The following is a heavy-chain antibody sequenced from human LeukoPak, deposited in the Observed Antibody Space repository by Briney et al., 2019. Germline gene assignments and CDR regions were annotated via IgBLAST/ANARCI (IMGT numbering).Heavy chain of an antibody. Sequence: GGSLRLSCAASGFTFSSYAMSWVRQAPGKGLEWVSGISGSGDNTYYADSVKGRFTISRDNTKNTLYVQVNSLGTEDTAAYYCAKGSYYDSSGSFYFDYWGQGTLVTVSS. CDR1: GFTFSSYA. V-gene: IGHV3-23*01. D-gene: IGHD3-22*01. CDR3: AKGSYYDSSGSFYFDY. J-gene: IGHJ4*02. CDR2: ISGSGDNT.